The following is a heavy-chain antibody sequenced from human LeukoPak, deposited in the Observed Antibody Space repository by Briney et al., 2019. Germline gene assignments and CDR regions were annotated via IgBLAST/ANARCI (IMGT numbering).Heavy chain of an antibody. Sequence: ASVKVSCKASGGTFSSYAISWVRQAPGQGLEWMGRIIPIFGTANYAQKFQGRVTITTDESTSTAYMELSSLRSEDTAVYYCAREIYGSGSGGPFDPWGQGTLVTVSS. D-gene: IGHD6-19*01. CDR2: IIPIFGTA. CDR1: GGTFSSYA. CDR3: AREIYGSGSGGPFDP. J-gene: IGHJ5*02. V-gene: IGHV1-69*05.